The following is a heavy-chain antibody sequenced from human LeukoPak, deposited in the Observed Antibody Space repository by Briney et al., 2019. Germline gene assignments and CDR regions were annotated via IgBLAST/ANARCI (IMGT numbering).Heavy chain of an antibody. V-gene: IGHV4-59*13. J-gene: IGHJ4*02. Sequence: PSETLSLTCSVSGGSTTSYYWSWIRQPPGKALEWIAYIHHSGNTVYSPSLKSRVTISLDTSKNQLSLKLSSVTAADTAIYYCARAVYCGGDCSYYFDSWGQGILVTVSS. CDR3: ARAVYCGGDCSYYFDS. CDR1: GGSTTSYY. D-gene: IGHD2-21*02. CDR2: IHHSGNT.